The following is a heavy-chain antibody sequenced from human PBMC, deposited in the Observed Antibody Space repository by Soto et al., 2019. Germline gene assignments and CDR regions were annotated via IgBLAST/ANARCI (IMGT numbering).Heavy chain of an antibody. D-gene: IGHD2-21*01. CDR3: ARGLHSLFDY. J-gene: IGHJ4*02. CDR1: GFTFSSYG. V-gene: IGHV3-33*01. Sequence: LRLSCAASGFTFSSYGMHWVRQAPGKGLEWVAVIWYDGNNKYYADSVKGRFTISRDNSNNTLYVQMTSLRAEDTAVYYCARGLHSLFDYWGQGTLVTVYS. CDR2: IWYDGNNK.